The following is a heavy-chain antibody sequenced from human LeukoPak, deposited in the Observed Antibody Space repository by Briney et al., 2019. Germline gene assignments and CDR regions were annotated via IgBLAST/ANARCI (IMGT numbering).Heavy chain of an antibody. CDR2: IRYDGSNK. D-gene: IGHD3-22*01. J-gene: IGHJ4*02. V-gene: IGHV3-30*02. Sequence: GGSLRLSCAASGFTFSSYGMHWVRQAPGKGLEWVAFIRYDGSNKYYADSVKGRFTISRDNSKNTQYLQMNSLRVEDTAVYYCAKDSRRWKTYYYESSGLYYFAYWGQGTLVTGSS. CDR3: AKDSRRWKTYYYESSGLYYFAY. CDR1: GFTFSSYG.